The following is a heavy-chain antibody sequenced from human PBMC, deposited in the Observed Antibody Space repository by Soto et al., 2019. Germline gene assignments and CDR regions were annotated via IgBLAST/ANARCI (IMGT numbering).Heavy chain of an antibody. D-gene: IGHD3-3*01. CDR3: ARGSGRYDFWSGYYYYYYGMDV. Sequence: QVQLVQSGAEVKKPGASVKVSCKASGYTFTSYAMHWVRQAPGQRLEWMGWINAGNGNTKYSQKFQGRVTITRDTSASTAYMERSSVSSEDTAVYYCARGSGRYDFWSGYYYYYYGMDVWGQGTTVTVSS. J-gene: IGHJ6*02. CDR1: GYTFTSYA. CDR2: INAGNGNT. V-gene: IGHV1-3*01.